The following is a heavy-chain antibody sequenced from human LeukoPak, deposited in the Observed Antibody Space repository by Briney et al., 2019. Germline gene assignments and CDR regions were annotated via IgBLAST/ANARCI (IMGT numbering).Heavy chain of an antibody. D-gene: IGHD3/OR15-3a*01. J-gene: IGHJ4*02. CDR2: ISGSGGST. Sequence: GGSLRLSCAASGFTFSSFGMTWVRQAPGKGLEWVSGISGSGGSTSYADSVKGRFTISRDNPKNTLYLQMNSLRAEDTAVYYCAKVRWGLVEAYWGQGILVTVSS. V-gene: IGHV3-23*01. CDR1: GFTFSSFG. CDR3: AKVRWGLVEAY.